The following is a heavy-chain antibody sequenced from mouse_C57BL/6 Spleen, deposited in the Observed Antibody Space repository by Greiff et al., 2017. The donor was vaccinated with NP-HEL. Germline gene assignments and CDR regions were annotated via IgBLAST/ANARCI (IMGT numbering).Heavy chain of an antibody. CDR2: ISSGSSTI. V-gene: IGHV5-17*01. CDR3: ARGGWCLAWFAY. Sequence: EVQLMESGGGLVKPGGSLKLSCAASGFTFSDYGMHWVRQAPEKGLAWVAYISSGSSTIYYADTVKGRFTLSRDNAKNTLFLQMTSLRSEDTAMYYCARGGWCLAWFAYWGQGTLVTVSA. J-gene: IGHJ3*01. CDR1: GFTFSDYG. D-gene: IGHD1-1*02.